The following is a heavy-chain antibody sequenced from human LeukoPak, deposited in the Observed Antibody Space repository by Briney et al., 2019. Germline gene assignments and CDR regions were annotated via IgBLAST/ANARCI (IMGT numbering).Heavy chain of an antibody. CDR2: IMIGGDGK. J-gene: IGHJ4*02. V-gene: IGHV3-23*01. CDR1: GFTFNNYA. D-gene: IGHD2-2*01. CDR3: VRAAPRDCSPASCSLFDT. Sequence: GGSLRLSCAGSGFTFNNYAMSWVRRAPRKGLEWVSTIMIGGDGKHYADSVKGRFTISRDRSESTLYLQMNGLRADDTAVYYCVRAAPRDCSPASCSLFDTWGQGTLVTVSS.